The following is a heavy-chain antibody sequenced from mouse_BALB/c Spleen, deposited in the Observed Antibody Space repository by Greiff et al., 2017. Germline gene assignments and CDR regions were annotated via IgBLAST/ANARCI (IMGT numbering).Heavy chain of an antibody. V-gene: IGHV1-7*01. CDR2: INPSTGYT. Sequence: QVQLQQSGADLAQPGASVKMSCTASGFTFTSYWMHWVQQRPGQGLEWIGYINPSTGYTEYNQKFKDKATLTADKSSSTAYMQLSSLTSEDSAVYYGARWGSSGYRGLAYWGQGTLVTVSA. J-gene: IGHJ3*01. CDR3: ARWGSSGYRGLAY. CDR1: GFTFTSYW. D-gene: IGHD3-1*01.